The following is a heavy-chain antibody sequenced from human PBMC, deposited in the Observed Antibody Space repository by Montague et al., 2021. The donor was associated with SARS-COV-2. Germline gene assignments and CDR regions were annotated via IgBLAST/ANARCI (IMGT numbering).Heavy chain of an antibody. CDR3: ARVGRGSSWYEVAFDI. V-gene: IGHV4-59*01. Sequence: SETLSLTCTVSGGSISRYSWTWIRQPPGKGLEWIGYIYNSGSTNYNPPLTSRVTISVDTSKNQFSLKLSSVAAADTAVYYCARVGRGSSWYEVAFDIWGQGTVVTVSS. D-gene: IGHD6-13*01. CDR2: IYNSGST. CDR1: GGSISRYS. J-gene: IGHJ3*02.